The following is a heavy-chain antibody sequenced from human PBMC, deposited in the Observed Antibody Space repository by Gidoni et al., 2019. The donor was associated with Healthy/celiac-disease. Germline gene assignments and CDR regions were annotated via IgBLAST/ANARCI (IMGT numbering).Heavy chain of an antibody. D-gene: IGHD5-12*01. J-gene: IGHJ6*02. V-gene: IGHV3-48*02. CDR1: GFTFSSYS. CDR3: ARGYSGYDSVSMDV. CDR2: ISSSSSTI. Sequence: EVQLVESGGGLVQPGGSLRLSCAASGFTFSSYSMNWVRQAPGKGLEWVSYISSSSSTIYYADSVKGRFTISRDNAKNSLYLQMNSLRDEDTAVYYCARGYSGYDSVSMDVWGQGTTVTVSS.